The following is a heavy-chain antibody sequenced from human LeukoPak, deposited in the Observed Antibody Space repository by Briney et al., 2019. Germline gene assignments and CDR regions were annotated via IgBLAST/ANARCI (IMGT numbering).Heavy chain of an antibody. D-gene: IGHD6-13*01. CDR2: ISAYNGNT. CDR1: GYTFTSYG. Sequence: GASVKVSCKASGYTFTSYGISWVRQAPGQGLEWMGWISAYNGNTNYAQKLQGRVTMTTDTSTSTAYMELRSLRSDDTAVYCCARGLGEAAAGTPRDYWGQGTLVTVSS. V-gene: IGHV1-18*01. J-gene: IGHJ4*02. CDR3: ARGLGEAAAGTPRDY.